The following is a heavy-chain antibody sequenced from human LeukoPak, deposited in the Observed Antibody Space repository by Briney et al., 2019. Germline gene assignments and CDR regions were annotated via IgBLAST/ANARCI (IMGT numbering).Heavy chain of an antibody. CDR2: ITPFNGST. CDR3: ACGYSYGNFDY. CDR1: GYTFTSYY. D-gene: IGHD5-18*01. Sequence: ASVKVSCKASGYTFTSYYMHWVRQAPRQALEWMGWITPFNGSTNYAQKFQDRVTITRDRSMSTAYMELSSLRSEDTAMYYCACGYSYGNFDYWGQGTLVTVSS. J-gene: IGHJ4*02. V-gene: IGHV1-45*03.